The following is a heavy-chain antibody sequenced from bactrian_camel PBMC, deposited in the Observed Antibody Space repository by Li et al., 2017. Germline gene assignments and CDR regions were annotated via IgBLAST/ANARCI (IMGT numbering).Heavy chain of an antibody. Sequence: DVQLVESGGGLVQPGGSLRLSCAASGFTLSSNDMSWVRQAPGKGLEWVSVISSGGGSTDYADSVKGRFTISRDNAKNTLTLQMNSLKPEDTRSYYCAAEEDYGLEMCLGFRDYEYTDWGQGTQVTVS. V-gene: IGHV3S40*01. CDR3: AAEEDYGLEMCLGFRDYEYTD. J-gene: IGHJ4*01. CDR1: GFTLSSND. CDR2: ISSGGGST. D-gene: IGHD5*01.